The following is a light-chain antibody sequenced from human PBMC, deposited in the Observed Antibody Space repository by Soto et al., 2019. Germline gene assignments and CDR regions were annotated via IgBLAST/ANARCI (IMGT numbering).Light chain of an antibody. CDR2: DAS. CDR3: QHRV. CDR1: QSVSSY. Sequence: EIFLTQSPATLSLSQWEIATLSCRASQSVSSYLAWYQQKPGQAPRLLIYDASNRATGIPARFSGSGSGTEFTLTVSSLQPDDFATYYCQHRVFGPGTRLEIK. V-gene: IGKV3-11*01. J-gene: IGKJ5*01.